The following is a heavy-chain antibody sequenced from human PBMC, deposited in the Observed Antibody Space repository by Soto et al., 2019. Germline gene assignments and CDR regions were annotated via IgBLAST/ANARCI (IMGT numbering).Heavy chain of an antibody. J-gene: IGHJ4*02. D-gene: IGHD1-26*01. V-gene: IGHV3-30*18. CDR1: GFTFRSYG. CDR3: AKDQSGSYWLTKGYYFDY. CDR2: ISYDGSNK. Sequence: GGSLRLSCAASGFTFRSYGMHWVRQAPGKGLEWVAVISYDGSNKYYAESVKGRFTMSRDNSKNTLNLQMNSLRAEETAVYYCAKDQSGSYWLTKGYYFDYRGQRTLVTVSS.